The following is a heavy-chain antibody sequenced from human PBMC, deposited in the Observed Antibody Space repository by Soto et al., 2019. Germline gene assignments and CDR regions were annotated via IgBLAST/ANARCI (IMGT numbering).Heavy chain of an antibody. CDR3: AKRRAISNKLFFDH. CDR1: GFSINTGGVG. Sequence: QITLRESGPTLVKPTQTLTLSCTLSGFSINTGGVGVGWIRQPPGKAPEWLALLYWYDDEGYSPSLRYRLSVTKDASENRVVLTMTHLDPTDTGTYYCAKRRAISNKLFFDHWGQGALVTVSS. D-gene: IGHD4-4*01. J-gene: IGHJ4*02. CDR2: LYWYDDE. V-gene: IGHV2-5*01.